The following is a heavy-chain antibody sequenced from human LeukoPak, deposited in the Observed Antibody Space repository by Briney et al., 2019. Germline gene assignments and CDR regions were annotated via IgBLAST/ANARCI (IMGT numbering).Heavy chain of an antibody. J-gene: IGHJ5*02. Sequence: ASVKVSCKATGYTFTSYAMHWVRQAPGQRLEWMGWINAGNGNTKYSQKFQGRVTITRDTSASTAYMELSSLRSEDTAVYYCARGFPKLGFDPWGQGTLVTVSS. V-gene: IGHV1-3*01. CDR1: GYTFTSYA. CDR3: ARGFPKLGFDP. D-gene: IGHD1-1*01. CDR2: INAGNGNT.